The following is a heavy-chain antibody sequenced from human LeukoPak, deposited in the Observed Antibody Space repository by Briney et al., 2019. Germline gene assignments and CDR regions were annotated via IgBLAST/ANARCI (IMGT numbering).Heavy chain of an antibody. CDR3: ARDNYYDSSGYYFGRGSRRYYFDY. D-gene: IGHD3-22*01. J-gene: IGHJ4*02. Sequence: GGSLRLSCAASGFTFSSYGMHWVRQAPGKGLEWVAVIWYDGSNKYYADSVKGRFTISRDNSKNTLYLQMNSLRAEDTAVYYCARDNYYDSSGYYFGRGSRRYYFDYWGQGTLVTVSS. CDR2: IWYDGSNK. CDR1: GFTFSSYG. V-gene: IGHV3-33*01.